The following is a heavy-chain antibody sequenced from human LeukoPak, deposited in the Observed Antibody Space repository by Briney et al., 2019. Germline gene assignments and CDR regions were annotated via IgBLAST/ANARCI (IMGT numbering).Heavy chain of an antibody. CDR3: AKDRPLVVVPAAIGYMDD. CDR2: IRCDGSNK. Sequence: PGGPLRLSCAASGFTFSSYGMHWVRQAPGKGLEWVAFIRCDGSNKYYADSVKGRFTISRDNSKNTLYLQMNSLRAEDTAVYYCAKDRPLVVVPAAIGYMDDWGKGTTVTVSS. CDR1: GFTFSSYG. J-gene: IGHJ6*03. D-gene: IGHD2-2*01. V-gene: IGHV3-30*02.